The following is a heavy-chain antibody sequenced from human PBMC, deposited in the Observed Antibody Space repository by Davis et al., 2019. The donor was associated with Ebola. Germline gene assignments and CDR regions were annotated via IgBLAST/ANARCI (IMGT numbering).Heavy chain of an antibody. D-gene: IGHD1-26*01. V-gene: IGHV3-48*02. CDR3: VREAGGGSYADV. CDR1: GFTFNTHS. Sequence: GESLKISCAASGFTFNTHSMNWVRQAPGKGLEWISCIRRGGDVTYYADSVKGRFTVSRDNAKNSLYLQMFSLRDEDTAVYYCVREAGGGSYADVWGKGTTVTVSS. CDR2: IRRGGDVT. J-gene: IGHJ6*04.